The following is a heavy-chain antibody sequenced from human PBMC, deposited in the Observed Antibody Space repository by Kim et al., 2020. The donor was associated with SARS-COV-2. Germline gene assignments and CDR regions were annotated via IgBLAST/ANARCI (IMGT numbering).Heavy chain of an antibody. CDR1: GFTFGDYA. D-gene: IGHD2-2*01. J-gene: IGHJ6*02. V-gene: IGHV3-9*01. Sequence: GGSLRLSCAASGFTFGDYAMHWVRQAPGKGLEWVSGISWNSGSIGYADSVKGRFTISRDNAKNSLYLQMNSLRAEDTALYYCAKDIAVGVVVPAAMSLYYYYGMDVWGQGTTVTVSS. CDR2: ISWNSGSI. CDR3: AKDIAVGVVVPAAMSLYYYYGMDV.